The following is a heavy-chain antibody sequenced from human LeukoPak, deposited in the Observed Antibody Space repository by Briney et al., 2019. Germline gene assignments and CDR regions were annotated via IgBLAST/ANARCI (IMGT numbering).Heavy chain of an antibody. D-gene: IGHD4-11*01. V-gene: IGHV3-33*01. CDR1: GFIFNHYA. CDR3: VRDAQRGFDYSNSLQY. J-gene: IGHJ4*02. Sequence: GTSLRLSCEASGFIFNHYALHWVRRAPHKGLEWVAVIWSDGTNRYYADSVKGRFSIFRDDSQKRVFLQMNSLRAEDTAVYYCVRDAQRGFDYSNSLQYWGQGALVTVSS. CDR2: IWSDGTNR.